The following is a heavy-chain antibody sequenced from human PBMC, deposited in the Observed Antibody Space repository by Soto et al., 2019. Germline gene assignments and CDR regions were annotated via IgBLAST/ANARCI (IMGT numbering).Heavy chain of an antibody. CDR2: VYFDGGT. CDR3: ARGGISRIYQLPPFDP. Sequence: PSETLSLTCIVSGGSISGTTCYWAWMRQPPGKGLEWIGSVYFDGGTYYNPSLKSRVTISVDTSMNQFSLRLSSVTAADTALYYCARGGISRIYQLPPFDPWGQGTLVTVSS. CDR1: GGSISGTTCY. V-gene: IGHV4-39*01. J-gene: IGHJ5*02. D-gene: IGHD2-2*01.